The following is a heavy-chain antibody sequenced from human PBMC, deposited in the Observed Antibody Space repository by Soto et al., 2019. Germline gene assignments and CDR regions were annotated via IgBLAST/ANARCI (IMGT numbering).Heavy chain of an antibody. D-gene: IGHD4-17*01. V-gene: IGHV4-39*02. CDR1: GDSFSRRSSV. J-gene: IGHJ4*02. Sequence: QLQLQESGPGLVKPSDTLSLSCSVSGDSFSRRSSVWGWIRQTPGKQLEWLGTMFSGGRTYYNSSLRSRIAIAVATSGTHFPPKMPSLTASDTAVYYCAQLGDYGDPPSVWGQGTLVTVSS. CDR3: AQLGDYGDPPSV. CDR2: MFSGGRT.